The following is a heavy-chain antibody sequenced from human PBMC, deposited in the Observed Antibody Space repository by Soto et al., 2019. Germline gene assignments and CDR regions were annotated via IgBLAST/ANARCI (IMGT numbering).Heavy chain of an antibody. CDR1: GLTSSGSA. CDR3: MSWGSCQTNDY. J-gene: IGHJ4*02. D-gene: IGHD3-10*01. Sequence: PGASLRLSCAASGLTSSGSAMHWVRQAPGKELEWVGRIRSKANGYARAYGASVKGRFTISRADSNRRAYLQMTSLKPEDTAVQYCMSWGSCQTNDYWGQRTVVSVSS. V-gene: IGHV3-73*01. CDR2: IRSKANGYAR.